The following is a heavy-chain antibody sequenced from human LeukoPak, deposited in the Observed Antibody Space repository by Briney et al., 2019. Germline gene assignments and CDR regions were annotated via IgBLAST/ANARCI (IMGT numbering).Heavy chain of an antibody. CDR3: ARDGDYDILSGP. CDR1: GGTFSSYT. Sequence: SVKVSCKASGGTFSSYTISWVRQAPGQGLEWMGRIIPILGTANYAQKFQGRVTITADKSTSTAYMGLSSLRSEDTAVYYCARDGDYDILSGPWGQGTLVTVSS. V-gene: IGHV1-69*08. CDR2: IIPILGTA. D-gene: IGHD3-9*01. J-gene: IGHJ5*02.